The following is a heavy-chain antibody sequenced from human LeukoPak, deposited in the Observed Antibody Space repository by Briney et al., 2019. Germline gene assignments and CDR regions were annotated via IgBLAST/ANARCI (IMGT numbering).Heavy chain of an antibody. CDR1: GGSIGRSSYY. CDR2: IYYSGST. V-gene: IGHV4-39*07. J-gene: IGHJ5*02. Sequence: SETLSLTCTVSGGSIGRSSYYWGWIRQPPGKGLEWIGSIYYSGSTNYNPSLKSRVTISVDTSKNQFSLKLSSVTAADTAVYYCARDRAAAGDNWFDPWGQGTLVTVSS. D-gene: IGHD6-13*01. CDR3: ARDRAAAGDNWFDP.